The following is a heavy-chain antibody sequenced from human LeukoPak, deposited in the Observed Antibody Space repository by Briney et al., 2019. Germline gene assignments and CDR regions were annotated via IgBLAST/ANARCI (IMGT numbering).Heavy chain of an antibody. CDR3: ARGRIVGALLAFDI. CDR1: GGSFSGYY. D-gene: IGHD1-26*01. V-gene: IGHV4-34*01. CDR2: INHSGGT. Sequence: PSETLSLTCAVYGGSFSGYYWSWIRQPPGKGLEWIGEINHSGGTNYNPSLKSRVTISVDTSKNQFSLKLSSVTAADTAVYYCARGRIVGALLAFDIWGQGTMVTVSS. J-gene: IGHJ3*02.